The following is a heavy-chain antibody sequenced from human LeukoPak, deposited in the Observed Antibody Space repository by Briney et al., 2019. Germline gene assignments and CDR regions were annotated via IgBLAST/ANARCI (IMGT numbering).Heavy chain of an antibody. CDR1: GYSFNTYW. CDR2: IYPGDSDT. CDR3: ASIRVDRSGWYDAFDY. V-gene: IGHV5-51*01. J-gene: IGHJ4*02. Sequence: GESLKISCKGSGYSFNTYWIGWVRQMPGKGLEWMGIIYPGDSDTKYSPSFQGQVTISADKSISTAYLQWSSLKASDTAMYYCASIRVDRSGWYDAFDYWGQGTLVTVSS. D-gene: IGHD6-19*01.